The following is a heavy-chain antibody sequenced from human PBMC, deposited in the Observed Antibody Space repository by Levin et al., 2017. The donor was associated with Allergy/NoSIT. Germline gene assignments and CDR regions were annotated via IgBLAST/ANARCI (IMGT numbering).Heavy chain of an antibody. Sequence: PSETLSLTCTVSGGSISSSSYYWGWIRQPPGKGLEWIGSIYYSGITYYNPSLKSRVTISVDTSKNQFSLKLSSVTAADTAVYYCAGLFVYYDILTGYSPDAFDIWGQGTMVTVSS. CDR3: AGLFVYYDILTGYSPDAFDI. CDR1: GGSISSSSYY. V-gene: IGHV4-39*01. D-gene: IGHD3-9*01. J-gene: IGHJ3*02. CDR2: IYYSGIT.